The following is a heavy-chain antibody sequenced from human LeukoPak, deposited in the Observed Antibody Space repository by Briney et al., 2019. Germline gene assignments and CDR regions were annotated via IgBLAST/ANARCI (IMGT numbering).Heavy chain of an antibody. J-gene: IGHJ4*02. V-gene: IGHV3-23*01. CDR3: AKSLTHTRYSPY. CDR2: ISGSGGST. CDR1: GFTFSSYS. Sequence: GSLRLSCAASGFTFSSYSMNWVRQAPGKGLEWVSAISGSGGSTYYADSVKGRFTISRDNSKNTLYLQMNSLRAEDTAVYYCAKSLTHTRYSPYWGQGTLVTVSS. D-gene: IGHD2-15*01.